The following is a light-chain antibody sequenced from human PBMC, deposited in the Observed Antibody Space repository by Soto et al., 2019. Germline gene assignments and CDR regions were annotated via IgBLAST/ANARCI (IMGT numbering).Light chain of an antibody. CDR3: RSYTSSSILYV. CDR1: SSDFGGYNF. Sequence: QSVLTQPASVSGSPGQSITISCTGTSSDFGGYNFVSWYQHHPGKAPKLMIYDVSNRPSGVSNRFSGSKSGNTASLTISGLQAEDEADYYCRSYTSSSILYVFGTGTRSPS. V-gene: IGLV2-14*03. J-gene: IGLJ1*01. CDR2: DVS.